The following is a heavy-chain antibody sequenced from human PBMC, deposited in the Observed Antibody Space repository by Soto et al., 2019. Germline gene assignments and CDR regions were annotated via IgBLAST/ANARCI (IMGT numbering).Heavy chain of an antibody. D-gene: IGHD3-22*01. CDR2: ISGRGGST. CDR3: AKATVTLVVIRLDS. V-gene: IGHV3-23*01. CDR1: GFTFSNYA. Sequence: EVQLLESGGGLVQPGGSLRLSCAASGFTFSNYAMNWVRQAPGKGLEWVSTISGRGGSTYYADSVKGRFTISRDNSKNILYLQMNSLRAEDTAVYYRAKATVTLVVIRLDSWGQGTLVTVSS. J-gene: IGHJ4*02.